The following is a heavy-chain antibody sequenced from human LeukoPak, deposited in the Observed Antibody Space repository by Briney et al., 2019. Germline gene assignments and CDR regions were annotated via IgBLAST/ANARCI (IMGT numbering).Heavy chain of an antibody. CDR2: MYSKKNF. J-gene: IGHJ3*02. D-gene: IGHD3-3*01. CDR3: ARHIWRGIGLEKEDAFDI. Sequence: SETLSLTCTVSGGSISSSSYYWGWIRQSPGKGLEWIAYMYSKKNFNYNPSLKGRATMSLDTSENQVSLKLRSVTAADAAIYYCARHIWRGIGLEKEDAFDIWGQGTMVTVSS. V-gene: IGHV4-61*05. CDR1: GGSISSSSYY.